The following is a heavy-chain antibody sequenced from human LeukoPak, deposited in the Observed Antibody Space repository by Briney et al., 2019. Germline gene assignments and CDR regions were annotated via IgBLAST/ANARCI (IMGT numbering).Heavy chain of an antibody. J-gene: IGHJ5*02. CDR3: ARTRTLPVAGGFDA. Sequence: GGSLRLSCAASGFTFSSFWMHWVRQDPGKGLVWVSRISPDGMTTIHADSVKGRFTVSRDNAKNTLYLQMNSLRAEDTAVYYCARTRTLPVAGGFDAWGQGTLVTVSS. CDR2: ISPDGMTT. D-gene: IGHD6-13*01. V-gene: IGHV3-74*01. CDR1: GFTFSSFW.